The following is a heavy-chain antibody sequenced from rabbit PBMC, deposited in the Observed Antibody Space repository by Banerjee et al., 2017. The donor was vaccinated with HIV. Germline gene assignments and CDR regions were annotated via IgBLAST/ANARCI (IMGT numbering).Heavy chain of an antibody. CDR2: MDAGSSGST. D-gene: IGHD1-1*01. J-gene: IGHJ4*01. V-gene: IGHV1S45*01. CDR3: ARGYASSSRYYGGNL. CDR1: GFTLSSYW. Sequence: QEQLEESGGDLVKPEGSLTLTCTASGFTLSSYWICWVRQAPGKGLEWIACMDAGSSGSTNYASWAKGRFTISKTSSNTVTLQMTSLTAADTATYLCARGYASSSRYYGGNLWGQGTLVTVS.